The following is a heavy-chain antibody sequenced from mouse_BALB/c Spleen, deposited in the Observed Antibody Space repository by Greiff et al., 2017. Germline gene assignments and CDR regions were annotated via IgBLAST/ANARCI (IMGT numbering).Heavy chain of an antibody. V-gene: IGHV1-87*01. CDR2: IYPGDGDT. J-gene: IGHJ3*01. Sequence: VQLQQSGAELARPGASVKLSCKASGYTFTSYWMQWVKQRPGQGLEWIGAIYPGDGDTRSTQKFKGKATLTADKSSSTAYMQLSSLASEDSAVYYCARTSLTTAQACFAYWGQGTLVTVSA. CDR3: ARTSLTTAQACFAY. CDR1: GYTFTSYW. D-gene: IGHD1-2*01.